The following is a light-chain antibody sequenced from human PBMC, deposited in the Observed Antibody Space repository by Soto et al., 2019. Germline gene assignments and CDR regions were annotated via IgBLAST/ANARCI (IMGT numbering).Light chain of an antibody. CDR1: QAISSY. J-gene: IGKJ1*01. CDR3: QQYYDNPRT. V-gene: IGKV1-8*01. Sequence: FSASTGDRVTVTCRASQAISSYLAWYQQKPGKAPKLLIYGASTLQSGVPSRFSGSGSGTEFTLTISCLQSEDFATYYWQQYYDNPRTFGQGTKVEIK. CDR2: GAS.